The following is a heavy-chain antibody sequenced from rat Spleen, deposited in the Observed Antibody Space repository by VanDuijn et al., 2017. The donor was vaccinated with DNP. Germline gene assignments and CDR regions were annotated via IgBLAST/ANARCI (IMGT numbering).Heavy chain of an antibody. J-gene: IGHJ2*01. CDR2: ISYDGGST. CDR3: ARGIRGGGFHFDY. Sequence: EVQLVESGGGFVQPGRSLKLSCAASGFTFSDYYMAWVRQAPTKGLEWAAYISYDGGSTDYGDSVKGRFTISRDNAKNTQYLQMDSLRSEDTATYYWARGIRGGGFHFDYWGQGVMVTVSS. D-gene: IGHD4-3*01. V-gene: IGHV5-20*01. CDR1: GFTFSDYY.